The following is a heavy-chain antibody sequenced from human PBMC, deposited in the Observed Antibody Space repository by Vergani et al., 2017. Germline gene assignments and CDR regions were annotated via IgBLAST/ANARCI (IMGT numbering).Heavy chain of an antibody. J-gene: IGHJ3*02. CDR1: GFSVSSSGVG. CDR2: IYWNDDK. V-gene: IGHV2-5*01. CDR3: AQILTKNGYNYDAFDI. D-gene: IGHD5-24*01. Sequence: QITLKESGPTLVKPTQTLTLTCTVSGFSVSSSGVGVAWIRQPPGKALECLAIIYWNDDKRYSPSLMGRLTIAKDTSRNQVVLRMTNMDPVDTAMYYCAQILTKNGYNYDAFDIWGQGTMVIVS.